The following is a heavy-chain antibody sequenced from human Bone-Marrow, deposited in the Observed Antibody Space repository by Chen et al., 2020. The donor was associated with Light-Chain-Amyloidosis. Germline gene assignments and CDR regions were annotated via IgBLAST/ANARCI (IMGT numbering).Heavy chain of an antibody. CDR2: ISGSGGST. Sequence: EVQLLESGGGLVQPGGSLRLSCAASGVTVSSYAMSWVRQAPGKGLEWVSAISGSGGSTSYADSVKGRFTISRDNSKNTLYLQMNSRRAEDTAVYYCAKDRLGRRRDAFDIWGQGTMVTVSS. J-gene: IGHJ3*02. V-gene: IGHV3-23*01. CDR3: AKDRLGRRRDAFDI. CDR1: GVTVSSYA.